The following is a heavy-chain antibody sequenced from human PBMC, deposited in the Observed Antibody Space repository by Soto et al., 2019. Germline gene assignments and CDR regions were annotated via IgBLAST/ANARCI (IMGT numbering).Heavy chain of an antibody. CDR2: IYYSGST. J-gene: IGHJ6*02. CDR1: GGSISSYY. CDR3: ARDGGGIAARLNYYYYGMDV. Sequence: PSETLSLTCTVSGGSISSYYWSWIRQPPGKGLEWIGYIYYSGSTNYNPSLKSRVTISVDTSKNQFSLKLSSVTAADTAVYYCARDGGGIAARLNYYYYGMDVWGQGTTVTV. V-gene: IGHV4-59*01. D-gene: IGHD6-6*01.